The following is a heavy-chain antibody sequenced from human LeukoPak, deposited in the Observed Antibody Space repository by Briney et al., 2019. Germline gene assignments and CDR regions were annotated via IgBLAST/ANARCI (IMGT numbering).Heavy chain of an antibody. J-gene: IGHJ6*03. D-gene: IGHD5-12*01. CDR2: INPSGGST. V-gene: IGHV1-46*01. CDR3: AREGDYDSHYYYYMDV. CDR1: GYTFTSYY. Sequence: ASVKVSCKASGYTFTSYYMHWVRQAPGQGLEWMGIINPSGGSTSYAQKFQGRVTMTRDMSTSTVYMELSSLRPEDTAVYYCAREGDYDSHYYYYMDVWGKGTTVTVSS.